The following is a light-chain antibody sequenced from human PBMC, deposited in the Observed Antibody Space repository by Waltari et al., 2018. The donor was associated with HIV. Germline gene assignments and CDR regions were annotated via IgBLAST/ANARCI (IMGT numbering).Light chain of an antibody. CDR3: AAWDDNLNAL. V-gene: IGLV1-44*01. J-gene: IGLJ2*01. Sequence: QSVLRQPPSASGTPGQRVTISCSGGRSNIASNSVSWYQQLPGMAPKLLTYCNNQRPSGVPVRFSGSKSGTSASLAISGLQSEDEADYYCAAWDDNLNALFGGGTKLTVL. CDR1: RSNIASNS. CDR2: CNN.